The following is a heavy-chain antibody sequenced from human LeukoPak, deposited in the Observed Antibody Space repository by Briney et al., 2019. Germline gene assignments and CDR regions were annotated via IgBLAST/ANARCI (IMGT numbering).Heavy chain of an antibody. D-gene: IGHD3-3*01. CDR3: ATDSNFWSGYRKYYYYYYMDV. Sequence: ASVKVSCKASGYTFTSYGISWVRQAPGQGLEWMGWISAYNGNTNYAQKFQGRVTITADTSTDTAYMELSSLRSEDTAVYYCATDSNFWSGYRKYYYYYYMDVWGKGTTVTVSS. CDR2: ISAYNGNT. CDR1: GYTFTSYG. V-gene: IGHV1-18*01. J-gene: IGHJ6*03.